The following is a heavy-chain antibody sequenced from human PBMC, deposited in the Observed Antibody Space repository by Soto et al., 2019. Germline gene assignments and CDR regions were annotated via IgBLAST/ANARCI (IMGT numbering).Heavy chain of an antibody. CDR2: INHSGNT. Sequence: QVQLQLWGAGLLKPSESLSLTCAVYGGSFSDFYWTWIRQLPGKGLEWIGEINHSGNTNYNPSPKSRVAISVDTAKNQFALYLVSVTAADTAVYYRGPRGEVADPRGYWGQGALGTVSS. CDR1: GGSFSDFY. J-gene: IGHJ4*02. V-gene: IGHV4-34*01. CDR3: GPRGEVADPRGY. D-gene: IGHD3-10*01.